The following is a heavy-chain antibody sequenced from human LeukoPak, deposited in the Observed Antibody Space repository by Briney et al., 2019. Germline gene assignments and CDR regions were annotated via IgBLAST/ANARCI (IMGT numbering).Heavy chain of an antibody. CDR1: GFTFSSYA. CDR3: ARGASRGFDY. Sequence: PGRSLRLSCAASGFTFSSYAMHWVRQAPGKGLEWVAVISYDGSNKYYADSVKGRFTISRDNSKNTLYLQMNSLRDEDTAVFYCARGASRGFDYWGHGTLVTVSS. D-gene: IGHD5-24*01. V-gene: IGHV3-30-3*01. CDR2: ISYDGSNK. J-gene: IGHJ4*01.